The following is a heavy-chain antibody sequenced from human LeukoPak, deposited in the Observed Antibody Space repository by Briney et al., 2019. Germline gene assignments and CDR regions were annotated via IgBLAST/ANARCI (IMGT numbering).Heavy chain of an antibody. CDR2: ISYDGSNK. CDR3: AKVVRGGDFWSGYYYGMDV. V-gene: IGHV3-30*18. J-gene: IGHJ6*02. D-gene: IGHD3-3*01. Sequence: GGSLRLSCAASGFTFSSYGMHWVRQAPGKGLEWVAVISYDGSNKYYADSVKGRFTISRDNSKNTLYLQMNSLRAEDTAVYYCAKVVRGGDFWSGYYYGMDVWSQGTTVTVSS. CDR1: GFTFSSYG.